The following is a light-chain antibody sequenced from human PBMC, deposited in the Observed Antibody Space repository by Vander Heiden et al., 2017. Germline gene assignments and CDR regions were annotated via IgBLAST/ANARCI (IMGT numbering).Light chain of an antibody. Sequence: QSALTQPPSASGSPGQSVTISCSGTTSDVGSYAYVSWYQQHAGKAPKLIIYEVNKRPSGVPDRFSGSKSGSTASLTVSGLQAEDEADYFCSSYAGNNNLVFGGGTKLTVL. CDR3: SSYAGNNNLV. J-gene: IGLJ2*01. CDR2: EVN. CDR1: TSDVGSYAY. V-gene: IGLV2-8*01.